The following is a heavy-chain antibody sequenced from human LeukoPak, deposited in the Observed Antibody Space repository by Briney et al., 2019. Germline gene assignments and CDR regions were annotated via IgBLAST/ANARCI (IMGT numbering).Heavy chain of an antibody. CDR2: ISADNGNT. V-gene: IGHV1-18*01. CDR3: ARDASLIVVSAAEFDY. CDR1: GYTFTSYG. D-gene: IGHD2-2*01. Sequence: ASVKVSCKASGYTFTSYGISWVRQAPGQGLEWMGWISADNGNTNYAQKFQGRVTMTTGTRTSTAYMELTSLRSDDTAVYYCARDASLIVVSAAEFDYWGQGTLVTVSS. J-gene: IGHJ4*02.